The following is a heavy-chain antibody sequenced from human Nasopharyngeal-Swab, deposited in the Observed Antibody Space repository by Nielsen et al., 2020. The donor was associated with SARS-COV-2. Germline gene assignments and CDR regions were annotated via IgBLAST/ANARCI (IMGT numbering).Heavy chain of an antibody. J-gene: IGHJ6*02. V-gene: IGHV4-4*07. Sequence: SETLSLTCTVSGGSISSYYWSWIRQPAGKGLEWIGRIYTSGSTNYNPSLKSRVTISVDTSKNQFSLKLSSVTAADTAVYYCARGGGRGCSGGSCYYYYYGMDVWGQGTTVTVSS. CDR2: IYTSGST. CDR1: GGSISSYY. CDR3: ARGGGRGCSGGSCYYYYYGMDV. D-gene: IGHD2-15*01.